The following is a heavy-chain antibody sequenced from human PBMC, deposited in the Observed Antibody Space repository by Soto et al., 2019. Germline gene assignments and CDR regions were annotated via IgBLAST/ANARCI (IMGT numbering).Heavy chain of an antibody. J-gene: IGHJ4*02. CDR3: ARIRPSDIVVVPAAITDY. D-gene: IGHD2-2*01. V-gene: IGHV4-34*01. Sequence: SETLSLTCAVYGGSFSGYYWSWIRQPPGKGLEWIGEINHSGSTNYNPSLKSRVTISVDTSKNQFSLKLSSVTAADTAVYYCARIRPSDIVVVPAAITDYWGQGTLVTVSS. CDR2: INHSGST. CDR1: GGSFSGYY.